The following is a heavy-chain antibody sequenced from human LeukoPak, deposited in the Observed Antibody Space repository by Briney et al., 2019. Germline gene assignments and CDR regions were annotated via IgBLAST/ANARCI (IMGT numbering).Heavy chain of an antibody. V-gene: IGHV3-53*01. CDR3: ARPGVTGYYYMDV. CDR2: IYSGGST. CDR1: GFTVSSNY. J-gene: IGHJ6*03. D-gene: IGHD1-1*01. Sequence: GGSLRLSCAASGFTVSSNYMSWVRQAPGKGLEWVSVIYSGGSTYYADSVKGRFTISRDNSENTLYLQMNSLRAEDTAVYYCARPGVTGYYYMDVWGKGTTVTVSS.